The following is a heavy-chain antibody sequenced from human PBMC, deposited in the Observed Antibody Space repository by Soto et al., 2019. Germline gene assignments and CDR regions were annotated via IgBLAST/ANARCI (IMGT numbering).Heavy chain of an antibody. CDR2: IYYSGST. D-gene: IGHD1-1*01. CDR3: ARDTGNNWFDP. J-gene: IGHJ5*02. CDR1: GGSISSYY. Sequence: LTCTVSGGSISSYYWSWIRQPPGKGLEWIGYIYYSGSTNYNPSLKSRVTISVDTSKNQFSLKLSSVTAADTAVYYCARDTGNNWFDPWGQGTLVTVSS. V-gene: IGHV4-59*01.